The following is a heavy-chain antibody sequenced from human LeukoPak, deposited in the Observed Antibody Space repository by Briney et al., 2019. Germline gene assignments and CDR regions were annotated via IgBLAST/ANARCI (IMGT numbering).Heavy chain of an antibody. CDR3: ARLPWIQLWSYGMDV. CDR2: IYYSGST. V-gene: IGHV4-59*08. Sequence: PSETLSLTCTVSGGSISSYYWSWIRQPPGKGLEWIGYIYYSGSTNYNPSLKSRVTISVDTSKNQFSLKLSSVTAADTAVYYCARLPWIQLWSYGMDVWGQGTTVTVSS. D-gene: IGHD5-18*01. J-gene: IGHJ6*02. CDR1: GGSISSYY.